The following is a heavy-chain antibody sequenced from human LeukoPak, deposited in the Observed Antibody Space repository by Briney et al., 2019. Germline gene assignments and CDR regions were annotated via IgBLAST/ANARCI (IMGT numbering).Heavy chain of an antibody. CDR1: GDSVSSNSAA. J-gene: IGHJ6*02. CDR2: TYYRSKWYN. Sequence: SQTLSLTCAISGDSVSSNSAAWNWIRQSPSRGLEWLGRTYYRSKWYNDYAVSVKSRITINPDTSKNQFSLQLNSVTPEDTAVYYCAREARGVIITWHYYYGMDVWGQGTTVTVSS. CDR3: AREARGVIITWHYYYGMDV. V-gene: IGHV6-1*01. D-gene: IGHD3-10*01.